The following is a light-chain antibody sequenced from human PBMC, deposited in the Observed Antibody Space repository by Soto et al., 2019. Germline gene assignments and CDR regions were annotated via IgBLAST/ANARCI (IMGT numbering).Light chain of an antibody. CDR2: EVS. CDR3: MQSTQLPPT. V-gene: IGKV2D-29*02. CDR1: KALLHITGETF. Sequence: DVVMTQTPLSFSFALDNRPPFPSNLIKALLHITGETFLFWYLQKPGQSPQLLIYEVSTRVSGVPDRFSGSGSGTDFTLEISRVETDDVGIYYCMQSTQLPPTFGQGTRLENK. J-gene: IGKJ5*01.